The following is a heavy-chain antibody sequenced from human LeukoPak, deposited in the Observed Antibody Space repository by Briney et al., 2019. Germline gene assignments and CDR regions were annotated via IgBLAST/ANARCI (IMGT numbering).Heavy chain of an antibody. Sequence: SETLSLTCTVSGGSISSSSYYWGWIRQPPGKGLEWIGSIYYSGSTYYNPSLKSRVTISVDTSKNQFSLKLSSVTAADTAVYYCARGFIPHYYYYMDVWGKGTTVTVSS. CDR1: GGSISSSSYY. CDR3: ARGFIPHYYYYMDV. D-gene: IGHD2-21*01. J-gene: IGHJ6*03. CDR2: IYYSGST. V-gene: IGHV4-39*07.